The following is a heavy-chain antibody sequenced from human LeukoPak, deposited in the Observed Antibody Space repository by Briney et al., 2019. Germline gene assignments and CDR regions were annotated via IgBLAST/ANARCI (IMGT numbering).Heavy chain of an antibody. CDR1: GFTFSNYA. Sequence: GGSLRLSCAASGFTFSNYALSWVRQAPGKGLEWVSCISYSGSTHYTDSVKGRFTISRDNPKNTLYLQMNSLRAEDTAGYYCAKSPGGSGIAYGLDVWGQGTTVTVSS. CDR2: ISYSGST. V-gene: IGHV3-23*01. CDR3: AKSPGGSGIAYGLDV. D-gene: IGHD6-13*01. J-gene: IGHJ6*02.